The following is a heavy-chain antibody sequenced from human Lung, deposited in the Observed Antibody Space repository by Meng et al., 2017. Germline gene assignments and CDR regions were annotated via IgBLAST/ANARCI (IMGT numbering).Heavy chain of an antibody. CDR2: INSDGSST. CDR3: AGFYYDSSGGGY. CDR1: GFTFSSYW. D-gene: IGHD3-22*01. V-gene: IGHV3/OR16-13*01. J-gene: IGHJ4*02. Sequence: VQLVESGGGLVQPGGSLRLSCAASGFTFSSYWMHWVRQAPGKGLVWVSRINSDGSSTSYADSMKGQFTISRDNAKNTLYLQMNSLRAEDMAVYYCAGFYYDSSGGGYWGQGTLVTVSS.